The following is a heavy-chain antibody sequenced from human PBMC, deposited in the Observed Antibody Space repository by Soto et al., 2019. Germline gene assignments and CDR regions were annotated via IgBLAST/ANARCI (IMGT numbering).Heavy chain of an antibody. Sequence: GGSLRLSCAASGFTFSSYAMSWVRQAPGKGLEWVSAISGSGGSTYYADSVKGRFTISRDNSKNTLYLQMNSLRAEDTAVYYCAKAGGYCSSTSCVTDYWGQGTLVTVSS. V-gene: IGHV3-23*01. D-gene: IGHD2-2*01. CDR1: GFTFSSYA. CDR2: ISGSGGST. CDR3: AKAGGYCSSTSCVTDY. J-gene: IGHJ4*02.